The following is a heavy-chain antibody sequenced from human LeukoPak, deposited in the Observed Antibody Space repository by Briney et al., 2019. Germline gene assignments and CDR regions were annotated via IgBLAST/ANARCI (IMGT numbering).Heavy chain of an antibody. V-gene: IGHV4-4*07. D-gene: IGHD3-22*01. CDR2: IYTSGST. CDR3: ARAPGFYYGSSGYRQYYYYYMDV. Sequence: PSETLSLTCTVSGGSISSYYWSWIRQPAGKGLEWIGRIYTSGSTNYNPSLKSRVTMSVDTSKNQFSLKLSSVTAADTAVYYCARAPGFYYGSSGYRQYYYYYMDVWGKGTTVTVSS. J-gene: IGHJ6*03. CDR1: GGSISSYY.